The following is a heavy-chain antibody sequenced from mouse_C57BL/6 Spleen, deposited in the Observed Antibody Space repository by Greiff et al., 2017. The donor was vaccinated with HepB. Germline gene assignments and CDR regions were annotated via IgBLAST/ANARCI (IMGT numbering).Heavy chain of an antibody. V-gene: IGHV1-76*01. CDR2: IYPGSGNT. CDR1: GYTFTDYY. Sequence: QVHVKQSGAELVRPGASVKLSCKASGYTFTDYYINWVKQRPGQGLEWIARIYPGSGNTYYNEKFKGKATLTAEKSSNTAYMQLSSLTSEDSAVYFCARGDYDVYFDYWGQGTTLTVSS. CDR3: ARGDYDVYFDY. J-gene: IGHJ2*01. D-gene: IGHD2-4*01.